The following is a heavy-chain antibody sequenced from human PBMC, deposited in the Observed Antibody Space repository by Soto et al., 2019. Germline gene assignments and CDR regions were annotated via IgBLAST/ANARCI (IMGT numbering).Heavy chain of an antibody. Sequence: GGSLRLSCAASGFTFSGSAMHWVRQASGKGLEWVGRIRSKANSYATAYAASVKGRFTISRDDSKNTAYLQMNSLKTEDTAVYYCTRPTRETYYYDSSGYYYGHYYGMDVWGQGTTVTVSS. V-gene: IGHV3-73*01. CDR2: IRSKANSYAT. CDR1: GFTFSGSA. J-gene: IGHJ6*02. CDR3: TRPTRETYYYDSSGYYYGHYYGMDV. D-gene: IGHD3-22*01.